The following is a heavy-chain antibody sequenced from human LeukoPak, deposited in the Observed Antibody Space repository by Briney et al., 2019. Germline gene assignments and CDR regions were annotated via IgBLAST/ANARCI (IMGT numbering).Heavy chain of an antibody. CDR1: GYSISSGYY. V-gene: IGHV4-38-2*01. J-gene: IGHJ6*04. Sequence: SETLSLTCAVSGYSISSGYYWGWIRQPPGKGLEWIGSIYHSGSTYYNPSLKSRVTISVDTAKNHFSLKLSSVTAADTAVYYCALLLWFGELSWGKGTTVTVSS. D-gene: IGHD3-10*01. CDR3: ALLLWFGELS. CDR2: IYHSGST.